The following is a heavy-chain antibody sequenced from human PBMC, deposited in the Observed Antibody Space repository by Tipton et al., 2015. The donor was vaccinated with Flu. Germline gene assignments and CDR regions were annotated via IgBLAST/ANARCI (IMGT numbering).Heavy chain of an antibody. Sequence: SLRLSCAASGFTVSSNYMTWVRQAPGKGLEWVSVIYSGGSTYYADSVRGRFTISRDNSKNTLYLQMNSLRAEDTAVYYCAREARSSGSAFDIWGQGTMVTVSS. D-gene: IGHD6-19*01. CDR1: GFTVSSNY. J-gene: IGHJ3*02. CDR3: AREARSSGSAFDI. V-gene: IGHV3-53*01. CDR2: IYSGGST.